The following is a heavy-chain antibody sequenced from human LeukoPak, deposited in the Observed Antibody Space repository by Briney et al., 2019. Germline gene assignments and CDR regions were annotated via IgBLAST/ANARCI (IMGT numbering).Heavy chain of an antibody. J-gene: IGHJ3*02. D-gene: IGHD3-16*02. CDR2: INHSGST. CDR1: GFTFSNYY. CDR3: ARHESYDYVWGSYPLNAFDI. Sequence: GSLRLSCAASGFTFSNYYMSWIRQPPGKGLEWIGEINHSGSTNYNPSLKSRVTISVDTSKNQFSLKLSSVTAADTAVYYCARHESYDYVWGSYPLNAFDIWGQGTMVTVSS. V-gene: IGHV4-34*01.